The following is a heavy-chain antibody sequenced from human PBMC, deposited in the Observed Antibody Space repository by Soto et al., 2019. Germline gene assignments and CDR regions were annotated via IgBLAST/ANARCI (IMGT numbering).Heavy chain of an antibody. Sequence: QVQLVESGGGVVQPGRSLRLSCAASGFTFSSYAMHWVRQAPGKGLEWVAVISYDGSNKYYADSVKGRFTISRDNSKNTLYLQMNRLRAEDTAVYYCARDRDSSSWYDWFDPWGQGTLVTVSS. J-gene: IGHJ5*02. V-gene: IGHV3-30-3*01. CDR3: ARDRDSSSWYDWFDP. D-gene: IGHD6-13*01. CDR2: ISYDGSNK. CDR1: GFTFSSYA.